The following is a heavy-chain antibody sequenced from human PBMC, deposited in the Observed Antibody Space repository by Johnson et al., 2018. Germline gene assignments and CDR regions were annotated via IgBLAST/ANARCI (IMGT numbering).Heavy chain of an antibody. V-gene: IGHV3-15*01. CDR2: VISKADGGTT. CDR1: GFTFNSAW. J-gene: IGHJ3*02. Sequence: VQLVESGGGLVQPGGSLRLSCAASGFTFNSAWMSWVRQAPGKGLEWVARVISKADGGTTYYAAPVKGRFAVSRDDSMNTVSLQMNSLNTEDTAVYYCAKGTTGSYSKNAFNIWGQGTIVTVSS. D-gene: IGHD1-14*01. CDR3: AKGTTGSYSKNAFNI.